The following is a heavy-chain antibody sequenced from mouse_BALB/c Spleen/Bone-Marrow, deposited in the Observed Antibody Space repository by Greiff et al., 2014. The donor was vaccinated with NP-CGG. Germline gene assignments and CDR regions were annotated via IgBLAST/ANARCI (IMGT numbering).Heavy chain of an antibody. CDR3: ARGAAYVYYLGLAY. CDR2: IYPYNGGT. CDR1: GFTFTDYN. V-gene: IGHV1S29*02. D-gene: IGHD2-3*01. J-gene: IGHJ3*01. Sequence: EVQLQQSGPELVKPGASVKISCKASGFTFTDYNMHWVKQSHGKSLEWIRYIYPYNGGTVYKQKFKSKATLTVDNSSSTVNMERRSLTSEDSAVYSCARGAAYVYYLGLAYWGQGTLVTVSA.